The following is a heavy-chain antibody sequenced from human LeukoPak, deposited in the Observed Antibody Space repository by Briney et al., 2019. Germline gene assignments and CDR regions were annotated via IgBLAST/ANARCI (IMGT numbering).Heavy chain of an antibody. CDR1: GYTLTELS. D-gene: IGHD6-19*01. V-gene: IGHV1-24*01. Sequence: ASVTVSCKVSGYTLTELSMHWVRQAPGKGLEWMGGFDPEDGETIYAQKFQGRVTMTEDTSTDTAYMELSSLRSEDTAVYYCATGVAVAGTPWVYWGQGTLVTVSS. CDR3: ATGVAVAGTPWVY. J-gene: IGHJ4*02. CDR2: FDPEDGET.